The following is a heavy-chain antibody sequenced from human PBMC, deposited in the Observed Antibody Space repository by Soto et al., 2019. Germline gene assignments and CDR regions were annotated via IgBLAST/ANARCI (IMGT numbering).Heavy chain of an antibody. Sequence: TLSLTCSVSGGSISTVGHYWTWIRQPPGKGLEWIGSIYHTGSTYYSKSLRSRLTMSVDTSKSQFSLRLSSVTAADTAVYYCARATGTLRSRNCDYWGQGSLVTVSS. D-gene: IGHD1-1*01. V-gene: IGHV4-31*03. CDR3: ARATGTLRSRNCDY. CDR2: IYHTGST. CDR1: GGSISTVGHY. J-gene: IGHJ4*02.